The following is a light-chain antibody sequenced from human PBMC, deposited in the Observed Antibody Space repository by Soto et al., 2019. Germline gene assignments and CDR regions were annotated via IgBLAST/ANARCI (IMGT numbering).Light chain of an antibody. J-gene: IGKJ4*01. CDR2: DAS. CDR1: QSVSSN. Sequence: EIVLTQSPATLSLSPGERANISCRASQSVSSNLAWYQQKPGQAPRLLIFDASNRATGIPVRFSGSGSGTDFTLTISSLQPEDFAVYYCHQRSNWPPTFGGGTKVDIK. V-gene: IGKV3-11*01. CDR3: HQRSNWPPT.